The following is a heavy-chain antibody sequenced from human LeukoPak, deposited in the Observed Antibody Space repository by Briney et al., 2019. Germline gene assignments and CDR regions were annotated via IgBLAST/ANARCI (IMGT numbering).Heavy chain of an antibody. D-gene: IGHD3-10*01. CDR1: GESMSGFY. J-gene: IGHJ3*02. Sequence: SETLSLTCTVSGESMSGFYWNWIRQSPGKGLEWIGYMHYTGSTNYNPSLKSRVTISIDTSKNQFSLKLSSVTAADTAVYYCARSRSSSYYYGSGSYPDAFDIWGQGTMVTVSS. CDR3: ARSRSSSYYYGSGSYPDAFDI. V-gene: IGHV4-59*12. CDR2: MHYTGST.